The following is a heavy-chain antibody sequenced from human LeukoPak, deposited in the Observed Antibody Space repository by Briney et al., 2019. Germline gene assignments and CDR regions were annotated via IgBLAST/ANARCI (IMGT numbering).Heavy chain of an antibody. CDR3: ARGDKVSWFDP. CDR2: INHSGST. Sequence: SETLSLTCTVSGGSISSYYWSWIRQPPGKGLEWIGEINHSGSTNYNPSLKSRVTISVDTSKNQFSLKLSSVTAADTAVYYCARGDKVSWFDPWGQGTLVTVSS. V-gene: IGHV4-34*01. J-gene: IGHJ5*02. CDR1: GGSISSYY. D-gene: IGHD3-22*01.